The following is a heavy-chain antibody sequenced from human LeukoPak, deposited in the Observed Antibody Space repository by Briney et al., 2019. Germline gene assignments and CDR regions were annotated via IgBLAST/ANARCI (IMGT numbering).Heavy chain of an antibody. D-gene: IGHD1-14*01. V-gene: IGHV3-30*04. CDR3: AKERPRTRAYFQH. J-gene: IGHJ1*01. Sequence: PGGSLRLSCAASGFTFSTYAMHWVRQAPGKGLEWVAVISYDGSNKYYADSVKGRFTISRDNSKNTLHLQMNSLRAEDTAVYYCAKERPRTRAYFQHWGQGTLVTVSS. CDR2: ISYDGSNK. CDR1: GFTFSTYA.